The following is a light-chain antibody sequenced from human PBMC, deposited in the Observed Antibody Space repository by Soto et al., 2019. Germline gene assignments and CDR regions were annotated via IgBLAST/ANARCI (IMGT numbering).Light chain of an antibody. J-gene: IGKJ2*01. CDR2: GAS. CDR1: QSFGSN. Sequence: EMVMTQSPATLSVSPGDGATLSCRASQSFGSNLAWFQQKPGQAPRLLIYGASTRATGIPARFSGSGSGTEFTLTISSLQSEDFAVYYCQQYYNWPRTFGQGTKLEIK. V-gene: IGKV3-15*01. CDR3: QQYYNWPRT.